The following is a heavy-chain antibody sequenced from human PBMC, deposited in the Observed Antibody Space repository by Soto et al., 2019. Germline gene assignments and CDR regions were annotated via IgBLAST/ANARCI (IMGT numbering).Heavy chain of an antibody. Sequence: QMQLVQSGPEVKKPGTSVKVSCKASGFTFTSSAVQWVRQARGQRLEWIGWIVVGSGNTNYAQKFQERVTITRDMSTSPPSRGLSSLSSEDPAVYYFPPEGGVGALVWGQGTTVTVSS. CDR3: PPEGGVGALV. V-gene: IGHV1-58*01. CDR2: IVVGSGNT. J-gene: IGHJ6*02. CDR1: GFTFTSSA. D-gene: IGHD1-26*01.